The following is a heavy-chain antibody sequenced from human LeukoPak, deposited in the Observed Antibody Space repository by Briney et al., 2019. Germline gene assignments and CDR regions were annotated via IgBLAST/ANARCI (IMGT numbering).Heavy chain of an antibody. CDR2: ISWNSGSI. CDR1: GFTFDDYA. J-gene: IGHJ4*02. CDR3: AKGGRVYYDSSGYYSPYYFDY. Sequence: GGSLRLSCAASGFTFDDYAMHWIRQAPGKGLEWVSGISWNSGSIGYADSVKGRFTISRDNAKNSLYLQMNSLRAEDTALYYCAKGGRVYYDSSGYYSPYYFDYRGQGTLVTVSS. D-gene: IGHD3-22*01. V-gene: IGHV3-9*01.